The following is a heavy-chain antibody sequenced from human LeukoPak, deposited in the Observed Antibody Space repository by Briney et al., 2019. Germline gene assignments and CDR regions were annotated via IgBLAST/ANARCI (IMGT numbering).Heavy chain of an antibody. Sequence: QPGGSLRLSCAASGFTFSSYGMHWVRRAPGKGLEWVAVISYGGSNKYYADPVKRRFTISRDNSKNTLYLQMNSLSAEDPVVYYCARAWVDIPRTMDVCGKGATVTVSS. CDR3: ARAWVDIPRTMDV. J-gene: IGHJ6*04. D-gene: IGHD5-12*01. V-gene: IGHV3-30*03. CDR2: ISYGGSNK. CDR1: GFTFSSYG.